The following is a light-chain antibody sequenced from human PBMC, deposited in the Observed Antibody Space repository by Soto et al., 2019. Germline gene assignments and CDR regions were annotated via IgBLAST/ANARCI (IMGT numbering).Light chain of an antibody. CDR2: ATS. Sequence: DIQMTQSPSSVSASGWGRFASTFRASQGIYSRLAWYQQKPGKAPELLIYATSTLQNGVPSRFSGSGFGTDFTLSISSLQPEDSASYFCQQTDDFPLTFGGGTKVDIK. CDR1: QGIYSR. CDR3: QQTDDFPLT. J-gene: IGKJ4*01. V-gene: IGKV1D-12*01.